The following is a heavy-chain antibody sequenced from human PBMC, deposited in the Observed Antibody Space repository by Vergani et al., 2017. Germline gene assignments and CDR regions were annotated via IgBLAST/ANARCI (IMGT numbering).Heavy chain of an antibody. J-gene: IGHJ6*02. CDR2: IYYSGST. Sequence: QVQLQESGPGLVKPSETLSLTCTVSGGSISSYYWSWIRQPPVKGLEWIGYIYYSGSTNYNTSLKSRVTISVDTSKNQFSLKLSSVTAADTAVYYCARNMVRGVRYYGMDVWGQGTTVTVSS. CDR3: ARNMVRGVRYYGMDV. CDR1: GGSISSYY. D-gene: IGHD3-10*01. V-gene: IGHV4-59*01.